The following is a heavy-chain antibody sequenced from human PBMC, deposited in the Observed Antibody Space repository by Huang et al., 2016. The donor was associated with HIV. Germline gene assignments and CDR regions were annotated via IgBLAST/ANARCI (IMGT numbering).Heavy chain of an antibody. CDR3: ASPNPSGSHYWGLDY. CDR1: GNTFANYG. D-gene: IGHD3-22*01. Sequence: QVSLMQSGAEVKKPGASVKVSCKASGNTFANYGFSWVRQAPGQGLEWMGGISADNGDTNYAQKFQDRVTMTTDTSTSTAYLDLRSLRSDDTAIYFCASPNPSGSHYWGLDYWSQGTLVTVSS. CDR2: ISADNGDT. V-gene: IGHV1-18*04. J-gene: IGHJ4*02.